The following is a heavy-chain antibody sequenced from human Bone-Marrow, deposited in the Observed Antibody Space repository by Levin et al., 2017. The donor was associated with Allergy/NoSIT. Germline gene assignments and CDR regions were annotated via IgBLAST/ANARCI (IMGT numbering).Heavy chain of an antibody. V-gene: IGHV4-34*01. D-gene: IGHD2-2*01. Sequence: PGGSLRLSCAVYGGSFSSYYWSWIRQAPGKGLEWIGEIDYYGRAKYSPSLKSRVTISVDTSKNQFSLKLNAVTAADTAVYYCASPGYCSSTTCSNWFESWGQGTLVTVSS. CDR1: GGSFSSYY. CDR3: ASPGYCSSTTCSNWFES. J-gene: IGHJ5*01. CDR2: IDYYGRA.